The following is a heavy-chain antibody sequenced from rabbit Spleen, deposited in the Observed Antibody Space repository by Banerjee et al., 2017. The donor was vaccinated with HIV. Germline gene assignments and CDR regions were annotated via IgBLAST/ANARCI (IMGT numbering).Heavy chain of an antibody. CDR3: VRDQAGDADYGPYYLNL. V-gene: IGHV1S45*01. CDR1: GFSFSDRDV. D-gene: IGHD2-1*01. Sequence: QEQLEESGGGLVKPEGSLTLTCKASGFSFSDRDVMCWVRQAPGKGLEWIGYIEPIFGNTYYANWVNGRFTISSHNAQNTLYLQLSSLTAADTATYFCVRDQAGDADYGPYYLNLWGQGTLVTVS. J-gene: IGHJ4*01. CDR2: IEPIFGNT.